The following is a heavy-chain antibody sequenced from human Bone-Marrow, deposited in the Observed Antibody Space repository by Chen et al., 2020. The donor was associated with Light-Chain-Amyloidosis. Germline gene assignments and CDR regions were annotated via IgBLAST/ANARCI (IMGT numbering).Heavy chain of an antibody. V-gene: IGHV1-69*01. D-gene: IGHD2-15*01. J-gene: IGHJ1*01. CDR1: GGTFSSYA. Sequence: QVQLVQSGAEVKKPGSSVKVSCKASGGTFSSYAISWVRQAPGQGLEWMGGIIPIFGTANYAQKFQGRVSITADESTSTAYMELSSLRSEDTAVYYCARGGKDSCSGGRCYRYFHHWGQGTLVIVSS. CDR2: IIPIFGTA. CDR3: ARGGKDSCSGGRCYRYFHH.